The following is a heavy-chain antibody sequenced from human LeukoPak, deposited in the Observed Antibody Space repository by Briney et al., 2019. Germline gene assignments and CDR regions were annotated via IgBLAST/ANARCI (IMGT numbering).Heavy chain of an antibody. D-gene: IGHD3-16*01. Sequence: GGSLRLSCAASGFTFSSYWMNWARQAPGKGLEWVAGINHDGNVNYYVDSVKGRFTISRDNAKNSLYLQMSNLRAEDTAVYFCARGGGLDVWGQGATVTVSS. CDR3: ARGGGLDV. CDR2: INHDGNVN. J-gene: IGHJ6*02. CDR1: GFTFSSYW. V-gene: IGHV3-7*03.